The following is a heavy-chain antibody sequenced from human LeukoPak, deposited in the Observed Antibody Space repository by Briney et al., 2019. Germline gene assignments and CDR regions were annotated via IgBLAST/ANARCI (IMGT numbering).Heavy chain of an antibody. CDR1: GFTFSSYW. CDR2: IASDGSST. D-gene: IGHD4-23*01. V-gene: IGHV3-74*01. CDR3: ARGRPHGNDY. J-gene: IGHJ4*02. Sequence: GGSLRLSCAASGFTFSSYWMNWVRQAPGKGLVWVSRIASDGSSTTYADSVKGRFSISRDNAKNTLYLQMNNLRVEDTAVYYCARGRPHGNDYWGQGTLVTVSS.